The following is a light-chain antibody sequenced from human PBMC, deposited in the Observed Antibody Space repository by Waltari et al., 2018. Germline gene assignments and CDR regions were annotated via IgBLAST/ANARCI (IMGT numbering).Light chain of an antibody. CDR1: QSINSW. CDR2: KAS. CDR3: LQYDIYWA. V-gene: IGKV1-5*03. Sequence: DIQMTQSPSTLSASVGDRVPIPCRASQSINSWLAWYQQQPGKAPKLLIYKASSLQTGVPSRFSGSGSGTEFTLTISSLQPDDFATYFCLQYDIYWAFGQGTKVEVK. J-gene: IGKJ1*01.